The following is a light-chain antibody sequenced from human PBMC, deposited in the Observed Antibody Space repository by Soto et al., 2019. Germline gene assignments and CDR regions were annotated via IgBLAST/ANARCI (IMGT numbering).Light chain of an antibody. CDR2: NNN. J-gene: IGLJ1*01. CDR1: SSNIGSSS. CDR3: AAWDVSLNGLYV. V-gene: IGLV1-44*01. Sequence: QSVLTQPPSASGTPGQRVTISCSGSSSNIGSSSVNWYQQLPGTAPKLLIYNNNQWPSGVPDRFSGSKSGTPASLAISGLQSEDEADYYCAAWDVSLNGLYVFGTGTKLTVL.